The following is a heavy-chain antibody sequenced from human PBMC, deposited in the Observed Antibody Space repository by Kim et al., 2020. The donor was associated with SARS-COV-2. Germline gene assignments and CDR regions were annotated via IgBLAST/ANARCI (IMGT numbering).Heavy chain of an antibody. CDR1: GGSFSGYY. CDR2: INHSGST. Sequence: SETLSLTCTVYGGSFSGYYWSWIRQPPGKGLEWIGEINHSGSTNYNPSLKSRVTISVDTSKNQFSLKLSSVTAADTAVYYCARDWNPSYYYYGMDVWGQGTTVTVSS. V-gene: IGHV4-34*01. J-gene: IGHJ6*02. CDR3: ARDWNPSYYYYGMDV. D-gene: IGHD1-1*01.